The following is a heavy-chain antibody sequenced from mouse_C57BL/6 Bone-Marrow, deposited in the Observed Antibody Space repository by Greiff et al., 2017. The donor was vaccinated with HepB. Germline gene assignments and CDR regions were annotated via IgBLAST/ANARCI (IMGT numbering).Heavy chain of an antibody. D-gene: IGHD2-4*01. CDR2: IDPEDGET. CDR1: GFNIKDYY. J-gene: IGHJ4*01. Sequence: VQLKQSGAELVKPGASVKLSCTASGFNIKDYYMHWVKQRTEQGLEWIGRIDPEDGETKYAPKFQGKATITTDTSSNTAYLQLSSLTSEDTAVYDCASEKIYYEGAMDDGGQGTSVTVSS. V-gene: IGHV14-2*01. CDR3: ASEKIYYEGAMDD.